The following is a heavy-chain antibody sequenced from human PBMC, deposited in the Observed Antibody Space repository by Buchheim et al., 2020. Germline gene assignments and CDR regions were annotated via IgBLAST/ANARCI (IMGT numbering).Heavy chain of an antibody. CDR3: AKETAGYFDY. V-gene: IGHV3-23*01. Sequence: EVQLLESGGGLVQPGGSLRLSCAASGXPFILYAFSWVRQAPGKGLEWVSAISGSGGSTYYVDSVKGRVTISRDNSKHTVYLQMNSLRAEDTAVYYCAKETAGYFDYWGQGTL. CDR1: GXPFILYA. J-gene: IGHJ4*02. D-gene: IGHD6-19*01. CDR2: ISGSGGST.